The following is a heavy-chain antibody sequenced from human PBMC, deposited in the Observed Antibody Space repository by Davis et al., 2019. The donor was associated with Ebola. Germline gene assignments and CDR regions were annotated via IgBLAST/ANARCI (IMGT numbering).Heavy chain of an antibody. CDR2: IWYDGSNK. V-gene: IGHV3-33*01. J-gene: IGHJ4*02. CDR3: ARGVNRACLDD. CDR1: GFTFSTYG. Sequence: PGGSLRLSCTASGFTFSTYGMHWVRQAPGKGLEWVAFIWYDGSNKFYADSVKGRFTISRDNSKNTLYVQMHGLRAEDTAVYYCARGVNRACLDDWGQGTLVTVSS. D-gene: IGHD3-10*01.